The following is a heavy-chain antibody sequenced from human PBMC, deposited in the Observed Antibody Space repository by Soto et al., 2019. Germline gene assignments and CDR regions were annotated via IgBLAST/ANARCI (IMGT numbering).Heavy chain of an antibody. V-gene: IGHV1-69*13. Sequence: EASVKVSCKASGGTFSSYAISWVRQAPGQGLEWMGGIIPIFGTANYAQKFQGRVTITADESTSTAYMELSSLRSEDTAVYYCARDRVTIFGVVIRHFDYWGQGTLVTVSS. CDR3: ARDRVTIFGVVIRHFDY. CDR2: IIPIFGTA. J-gene: IGHJ4*02. D-gene: IGHD3-3*01. CDR1: GGTFSSYA.